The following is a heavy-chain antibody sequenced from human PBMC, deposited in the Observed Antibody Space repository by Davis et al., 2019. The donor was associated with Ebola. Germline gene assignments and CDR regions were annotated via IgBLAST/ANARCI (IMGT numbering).Heavy chain of an antibody. CDR2: INHSGST. Sequence: SETLSLTCAVYGGSFSGYYWSWIRQPPGKGLEWIGEINHSGSTNYNPSLKSRVTISVDTSKNQFSLKLSSVTAADTAMYYCARSSHCSSTSCFIYYYYGMDVWGQGTTVTVSS. V-gene: IGHV4-34*01. J-gene: IGHJ6*02. CDR3: ARSSHCSSTSCFIYYYYGMDV. CDR1: GGSFSGYY. D-gene: IGHD2-2*01.